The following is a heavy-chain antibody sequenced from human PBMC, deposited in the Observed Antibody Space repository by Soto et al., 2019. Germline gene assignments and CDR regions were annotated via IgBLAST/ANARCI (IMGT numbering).Heavy chain of an antibody. CDR2: IIPIFGTA. V-gene: IGHV1-69*13. Sequence: ASVKVSCKASGGTFSSYAISWVRQAPGQGLECMGGIIPIFGTANYAQKFQGRVTITADESTSTAYMELSSLRSEDTAVYYCARDTPQGDIVVVPPPKYGMDVWGQGTTVTVSS. J-gene: IGHJ6*02. D-gene: IGHD2-15*01. CDR1: GGTFSSYA. CDR3: ARDTPQGDIVVVPPPKYGMDV.